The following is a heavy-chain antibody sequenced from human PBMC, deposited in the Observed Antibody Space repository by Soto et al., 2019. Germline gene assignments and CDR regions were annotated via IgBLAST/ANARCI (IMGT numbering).Heavy chain of an antibody. CDR3: ASQQLVHYYYGMDV. D-gene: IGHD6-13*01. CDR1: GGSISSGDYY. V-gene: IGHV4-39*01. J-gene: IGHJ6*02. CDR2: IYYSGST. Sequence: SETLSLTCSVFGGSISSGDYYWGWIRQPPGKGLEWIGSIYYSGSTYYNPSLKSRVTISVDTSKNQFSLKLSSVTAADTAVYYCASQQLVHYYYGMDVWGQGTTVTVSS.